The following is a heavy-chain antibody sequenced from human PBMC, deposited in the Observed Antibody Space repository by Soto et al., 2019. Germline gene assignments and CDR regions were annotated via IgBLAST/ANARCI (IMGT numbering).Heavy chain of an antibody. CDR3: AHGSCSGAHCHPNPYPDY. CDR1: GFSLSTTEEG. J-gene: IGHJ4*02. V-gene: IGHV2-5*02. Sequence: QITLKESGPTLVKPTQALTLTCTFSGFSLSTTEEGVGWIRQPPGKALEWLALIYWDDDKRYRPSLKTRLTITKDTSKNQVVLTMTNVDPEHTATYYCAHGSCSGAHCHPNPYPDYWGQGIRVSVSS. CDR2: IYWDDDK. D-gene: IGHD2-15*01.